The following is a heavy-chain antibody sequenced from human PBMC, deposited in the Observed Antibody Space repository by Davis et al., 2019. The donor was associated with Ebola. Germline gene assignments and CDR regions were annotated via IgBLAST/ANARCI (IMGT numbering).Heavy chain of an antibody. CDR1: GFIFSTYV. CDR2: GTSADT. J-gene: IGHJ3*02. V-gene: IGHV3-23*01. D-gene: IGHD2/OR15-2a*01. CDR3: AKDTSNIWFDI. Sequence: GESLKISCSASGFIFSTYVMSWVRQAPGKGLEWVSTYGTSADTYYADSVKGRFTISRDNSKNTLYLQMNGLRVEDTAIYYCAKDTSNIWFDIWGPGTNVTVSS.